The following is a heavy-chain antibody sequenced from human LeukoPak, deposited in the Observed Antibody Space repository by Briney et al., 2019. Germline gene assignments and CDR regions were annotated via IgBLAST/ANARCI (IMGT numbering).Heavy chain of an antibody. J-gene: IGHJ4*02. Sequence: ASVKVSCKASGYTFTGYYMHWVRQAPGQGLEWMGWINPNSGGTNYAQKFQGRVTMTRDTSISTAYMELNRLRSDDTAVYYCAKGTTMIVGDYFDNWGQGSLVTVSS. CDR3: AKGTTMIVGDYFDN. CDR2: INPNSGGT. V-gene: IGHV1-2*02. CDR1: GYTFTGYY. D-gene: IGHD3-22*01.